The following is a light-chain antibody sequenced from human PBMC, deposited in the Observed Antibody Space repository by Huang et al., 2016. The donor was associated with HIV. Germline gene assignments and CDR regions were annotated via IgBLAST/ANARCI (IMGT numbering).Light chain of an antibody. J-gene: IGKJ2*01. CDR3: QQRSNWPT. Sequence: EIILTQSPVTLSLSPGERATLSCRASQSVSTYLDWFQQTPGQPPRLLIHDASKRATGIPARFSGSGSGTDFTLTISSLEPEDFALYYCQQRSNWPTFGQGTKLEIK. V-gene: IGKV3-11*01. CDR1: QSVSTY. CDR2: DAS.